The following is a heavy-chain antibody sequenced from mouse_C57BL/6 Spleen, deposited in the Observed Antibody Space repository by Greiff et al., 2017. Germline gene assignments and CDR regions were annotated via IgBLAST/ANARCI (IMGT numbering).Heavy chain of an antibody. Sequence: DVKLVESGGGLVKPGGSLKLSCAASGFTFSSYAMSWVRQTPEKRLEWVATISDGGSYTYYPDNVKGRFTISRDNAKNNLYLQMSHLKSEDTAMYDCARDPLLYAMDYWGQGTSVTVSS. J-gene: IGHJ4*01. D-gene: IGHD2-1*01. CDR1: GFTFSSYA. CDR2: ISDGGSYT. CDR3: ARDPLLYAMDY. V-gene: IGHV5-4*01.